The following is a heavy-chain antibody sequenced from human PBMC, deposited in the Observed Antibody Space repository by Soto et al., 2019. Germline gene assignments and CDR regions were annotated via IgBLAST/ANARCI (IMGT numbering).Heavy chain of an antibody. V-gene: IGHV1-69*13. D-gene: IGHD5-12*01. J-gene: IGHJ5*02. Sequence: GASVKVSCKASGGTFSSYAISWVRQAPGQGLEWMGGIIPIFGTANYAQKFQGRVTITADESTSTAYMELSSLRSEDTAVYYCARVWSHGYNYRGTVENWFDPWGQGTLVTVSS. CDR1: GGTFSSYA. CDR3: ARVWSHGYNYRGTVENWFDP. CDR2: IIPIFGTA.